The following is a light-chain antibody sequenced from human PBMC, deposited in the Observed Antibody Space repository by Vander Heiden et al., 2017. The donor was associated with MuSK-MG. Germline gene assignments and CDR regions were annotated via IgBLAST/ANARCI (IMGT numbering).Light chain of an antibody. Sequence: DIVLTQSPATLSLTPGERVTLTCRASQSVDGGYLAWYQKTPGQAPRLLIYGASSRASDIPDRFSGSGSATYFPLTISRLEHEDFAVYYRQIYGSSPYTFGQGTKLEIK. CDR2: GAS. V-gene: IGKV3-20*01. CDR3: QIYGSSPYT. CDR1: QSVDGGY. J-gene: IGKJ2*01.